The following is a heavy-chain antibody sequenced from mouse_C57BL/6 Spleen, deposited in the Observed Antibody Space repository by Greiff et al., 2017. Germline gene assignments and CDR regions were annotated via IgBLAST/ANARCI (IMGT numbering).Heavy chain of an antibody. CDR2: ISSGGGYL. Sequence: EVKLVESGEGLVKPGGSLKLSCAASGFTFSSYAMSWVRQTPEKRLEWVAYISSGGGYLYYADTVKGRFTISRDDARNTLYLQMSSMKSEDTAMYYCTRGDDYPFAYWGQGTLVTVSA. CDR1: GFTFSSYA. J-gene: IGHJ3*01. D-gene: IGHD2-4*01. V-gene: IGHV5-9-1*02. CDR3: TRGDDYPFAY.